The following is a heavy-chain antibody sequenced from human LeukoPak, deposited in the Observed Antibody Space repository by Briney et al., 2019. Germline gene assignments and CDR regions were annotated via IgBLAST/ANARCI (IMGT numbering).Heavy chain of an antibody. CDR1: GGSFSGYY. CDR3: ARFGSSTWYKGAFDI. V-gene: IGHV4-34*12. Sequence: SETLSLTCAVYGGSFSGYYWSWLPQPPGKGLEWIGEIVHSGNTKYNPSLKSRVTISVDTSKNQFSLNLTSVTAADTAVYYCARFGSSTWYKGAFDIWGQGTMVTVAS. CDR2: IVHSGNT. D-gene: IGHD6-13*01. J-gene: IGHJ3*02.